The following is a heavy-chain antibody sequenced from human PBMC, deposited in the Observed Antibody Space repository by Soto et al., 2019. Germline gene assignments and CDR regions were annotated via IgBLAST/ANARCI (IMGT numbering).Heavy chain of an antibody. CDR2: IYYSGST. CDR3: ARYYYDSSGYYSYYYYGTDV. J-gene: IGHJ6*02. CDR1: GGSVSSGSYY. V-gene: IGHV4-61*01. Sequence: PSETLSLTCTVSGGSVSSGSYYWSWIRQPPGKGLEWIGYIYYSGSTNYNPSLKSRVTISVDTSKNQFSLKLSSVAAADTAVYYCARYYYDSSGYYSYYYYGTDVWGQGTTVTVSS. D-gene: IGHD3-22*01.